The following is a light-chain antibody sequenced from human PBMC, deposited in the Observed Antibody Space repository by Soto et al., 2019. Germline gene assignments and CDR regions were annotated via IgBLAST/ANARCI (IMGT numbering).Light chain of an antibody. Sequence: EIVLTQSPATLSLSPGERVTLSCRASQSVSSNVAWYQQKPGQAPRLLIYGASTRVTGIPARFSGSGSGTEFTLTISSLQSEDFAVYYCQQYNNWPPLTFGQGTKVDIK. CDR2: GAS. V-gene: IGKV3-15*01. J-gene: IGKJ1*01. CDR3: QQYNNWPPLT. CDR1: QSVSSN.